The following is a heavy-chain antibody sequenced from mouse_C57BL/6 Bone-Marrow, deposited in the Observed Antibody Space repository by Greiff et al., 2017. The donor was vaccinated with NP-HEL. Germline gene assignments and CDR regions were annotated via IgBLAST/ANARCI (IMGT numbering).Heavy chain of an antibody. Sequence: LVESGPELVKPGASVKISCKASGYSFTDYNMNWVKQSNGKSLEWIGVINPNYGTTSYNQKFKGKATLTVDQSSSTAYMQLNSLTSEDSAVYYCARLDGYYPYWYFDVWGTGTTVTVSS. CDR3: ARLDGYYPYWYFDV. V-gene: IGHV1-39*01. J-gene: IGHJ1*03. D-gene: IGHD2-3*01. CDR1: GYSFTDYN. CDR2: INPNYGTT.